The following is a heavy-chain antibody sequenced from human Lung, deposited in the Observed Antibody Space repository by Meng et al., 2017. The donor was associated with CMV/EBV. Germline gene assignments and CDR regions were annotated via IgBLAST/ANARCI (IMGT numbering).Heavy chain of an antibody. CDR1: GFTFSRYW. Sequence: GESLKISCAASGFTFSRYWMSWVRQAPGKGLEWVANIRQDGTEKHYVGSVKGRFTVSRDNAKNSLYLQMNSLRAEDSAVYYCARDPAVFYYYYYGREVWGQGTTVTVSS. CDR2: IRQDGTEK. CDR3: ARDPAVFYYYYYGREV. D-gene: IGHD3-16*01. J-gene: IGHJ6*02. V-gene: IGHV3-7*01.